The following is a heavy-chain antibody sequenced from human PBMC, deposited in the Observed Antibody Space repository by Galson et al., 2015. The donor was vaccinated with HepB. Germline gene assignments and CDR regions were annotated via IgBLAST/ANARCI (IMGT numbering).Heavy chain of an antibody. V-gene: IGHV3-23*01. D-gene: IGHD2-2*01. CDR1: GFTFSSYA. J-gene: IGHJ4*02. CDR2: ISGSGGST. CDR3: AKADIVVVPAAFYPDY. Sequence: SLRLSCADSGFTFSSYAMSWVRQAPGKGLEWVSAISGSGGSTYYADSVKGRFTISRDNSKNTRYLQMNSLRAEDTAVYYCAKADIVVVPAAFYPDYWGQGTLVTVSS.